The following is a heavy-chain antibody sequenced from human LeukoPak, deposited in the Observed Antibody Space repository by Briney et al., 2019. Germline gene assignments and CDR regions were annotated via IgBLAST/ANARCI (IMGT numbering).Heavy chain of an antibody. Sequence: PGRSLRLSCAASGFTFSSYGMHWVRQAPGKGLEWVAVIWYDGSNTYYADSVKGRFTISRDNSKNTLYLQMNSLRAEDTAVYYCARGWYSSGWYGYGMDVWGQGTTVTVSS. V-gene: IGHV3-33*01. J-gene: IGHJ6*02. CDR1: GFTFSSYG. CDR3: ARGWYSSGWYGYGMDV. D-gene: IGHD6-19*01. CDR2: IWYDGSNT.